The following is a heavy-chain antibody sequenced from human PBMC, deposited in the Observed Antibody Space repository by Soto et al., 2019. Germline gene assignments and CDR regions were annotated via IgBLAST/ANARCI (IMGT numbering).Heavy chain of an antibody. CDR3: AREWSTSGDLDY. CDR2: ISYDGSIK. V-gene: IGHV3-30-3*01. J-gene: IGHJ4*02. D-gene: IGHD3-10*01. CDR1: GFTFSSHS. Sequence: QVQLVESGGGVVQPGRSLRLSCPASGFTFSSHSIQWVRQAPGKGLEWVAVISYDGSIKYYADSVKGRFTISRDNSKNTAYLQMNRLRAEDTAVFYCAREWSTSGDLDYWGQGTLVIVSS.